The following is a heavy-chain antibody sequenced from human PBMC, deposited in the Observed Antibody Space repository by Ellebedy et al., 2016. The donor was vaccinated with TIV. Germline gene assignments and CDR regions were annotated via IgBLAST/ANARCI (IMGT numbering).Heavy chain of an antibody. J-gene: IGHJ4*02. D-gene: IGHD4-23*01. CDR3: ACDYGGNSGAGVVDS. Sequence: PGGSLRLSCAASGFTFSSYWMHWVRQAPGKGLVWVSRINSDGSSTSYADSVKGRFTISRDNAKNTLYLQMNSLRAEDTAVYYCACDYGGNSGAGVVDSWGQGTLVTVSS. CDR1: GFTFSSYW. CDR2: INSDGSST. V-gene: IGHV3-74*01.